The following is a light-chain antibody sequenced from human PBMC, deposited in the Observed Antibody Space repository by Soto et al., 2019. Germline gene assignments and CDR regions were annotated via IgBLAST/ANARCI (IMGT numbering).Light chain of an antibody. CDR3: QQYGNSPT. V-gene: IGKV3-20*01. J-gene: IGKJ1*01. CDR2: ETS. Sequence: IVMTQSPATLSVSPGETATLSCRASQRISAGYFAWYQQKPGQAPRLIIYETSSKMTGIPDRFSGSGSGTEFTLTISRLEPEDFAVYYCQQYGNSPTFGQGTKVDIK. CDR1: QRISAGY.